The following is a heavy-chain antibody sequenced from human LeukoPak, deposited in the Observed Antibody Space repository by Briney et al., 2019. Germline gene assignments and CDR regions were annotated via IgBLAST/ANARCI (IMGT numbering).Heavy chain of an antibody. CDR2: IYYSGST. Sequence: SETLSLTCTVSGGSISSYYWSWIRQPPGKGLEWIGYIYYSGSTNYNPSLKSRVTISVDTSKNQFSLRLSSVTAADTAVYYCASTRRDGYPFDYWGQGTLVTVSS. CDR1: GGSISSYY. J-gene: IGHJ4*02. CDR3: ASTRRDGYPFDY. D-gene: IGHD5-24*01. V-gene: IGHV4-59*01.